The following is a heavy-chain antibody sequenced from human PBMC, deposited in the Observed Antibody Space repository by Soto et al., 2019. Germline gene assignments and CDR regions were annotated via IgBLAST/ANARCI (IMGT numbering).Heavy chain of an antibody. V-gene: IGHV3-30*03. CDR3: ARWVGGSMYDNSGKYDS. Sequence: QVQLVESGGGVVQPGRSLRLTCAASGFIFSGSGMHWVRQAPGKGLEWVALVSNDGIRKYYGDSVKGRFTISRDNAENTLYLQMNSLRAEDTAVYYCARWVGGSMYDNSGKYDSWRQGTLVTVPS. CDR2: VSNDGIRK. D-gene: IGHD3-22*01. J-gene: IGHJ5*01. CDR1: GFIFSGSG.